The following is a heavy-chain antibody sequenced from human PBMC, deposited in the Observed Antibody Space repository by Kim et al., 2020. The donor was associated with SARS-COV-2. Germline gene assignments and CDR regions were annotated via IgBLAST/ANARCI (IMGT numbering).Heavy chain of an antibody. CDR3: ARDSSGFGESPFDY. CDR1: GGSISSYY. Sequence: SETLSLTCTVSGGSISSYYWSWIRQPPGKGLEWIGYIYYSGSTNYNPSLKSRVTISVDTSKNQFSLKLSYVTAADTAVYYCARDSSGFGESPFDYWGQGTLVTVSS. CDR2: IYYSGST. D-gene: IGHD3-10*01. V-gene: IGHV4-59*01. J-gene: IGHJ4*02.